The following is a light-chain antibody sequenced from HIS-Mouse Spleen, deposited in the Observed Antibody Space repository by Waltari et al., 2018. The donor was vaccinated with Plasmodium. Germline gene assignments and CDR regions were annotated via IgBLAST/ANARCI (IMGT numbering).Light chain of an antibody. CDR1: QSLSSN. CDR2: GAS. J-gene: IGKJ1*01. CDR3: QQYNNWPAWT. Sequence: EIVITQSPAPLSVSPGERATLSCSASQSLSSNLAWYQQKPGQAPRLLIYGASTRATGITARFSGSGSGTEFTLTISSLQSEDFAVYYCQQYNNWPAWTFGQGTKVEIK. V-gene: IGKV3-15*01.